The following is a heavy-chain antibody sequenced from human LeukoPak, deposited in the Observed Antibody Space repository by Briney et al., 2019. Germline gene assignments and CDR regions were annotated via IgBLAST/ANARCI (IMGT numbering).Heavy chain of an antibody. J-gene: IGHJ4*02. CDR3: ASVHCTNGVCPIDY. V-gene: IGHV3-66*02. CDR2: IYSGGST. D-gene: IGHD2-8*01. Sequence: PGGSLRLSCAASGFTVSSNYMSWVRQAPGKGLEWVSVIYSGGSTYYADSVRGRFTISRDNSKNTLYLQMNSLRAEDTAVYYCASVHCTNGVCPIDYWGQGTLVTVSS. CDR1: GFTVSSNY.